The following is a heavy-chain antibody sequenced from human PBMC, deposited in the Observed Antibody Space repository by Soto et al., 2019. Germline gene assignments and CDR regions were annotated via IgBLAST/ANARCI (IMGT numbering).Heavy chain of an antibody. CDR2: IYKSTTT. Sequence: SETLSLTCSVSGDSISTVDYFWAWIRQPPGQALEYIGYIYKSTTTYYNPSFESRVAISLDTSKGQFSLNVTSVTAADTAVYFCARGRYCLTGRCFPNWFDSWGQGTLVTVSA. D-gene: IGHD2-15*01. V-gene: IGHV4-30-4*01. J-gene: IGHJ5*01. CDR1: GDSISTVDYF. CDR3: ARGRYCLTGRCFPNWFDS.